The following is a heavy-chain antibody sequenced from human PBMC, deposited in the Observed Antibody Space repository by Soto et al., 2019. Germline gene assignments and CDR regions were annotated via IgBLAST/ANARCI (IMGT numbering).Heavy chain of an antibody. CDR1: GYTFTSYG. Sequence: SVKVSCKASGYTFTSYGISWVRQAPGQGLEWMGGIIPIFGTANYAQKFQGRVTITADESTSTAYMELSSLRSEDTAVYYCARDYDFWSGYAKGSDYYGMDVWGQGTTVTVSS. J-gene: IGHJ6*02. V-gene: IGHV1-69*13. D-gene: IGHD3-3*01. CDR2: IIPIFGTA. CDR3: ARDYDFWSGYAKGSDYYGMDV.